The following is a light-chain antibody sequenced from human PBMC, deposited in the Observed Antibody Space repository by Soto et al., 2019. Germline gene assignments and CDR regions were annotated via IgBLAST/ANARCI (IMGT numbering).Light chain of an antibody. V-gene: IGKV3D-20*02. CDR2: GIS. CDR3: QQRSNWPIT. J-gene: IGKJ5*01. CDR1: QSVSSRQ. Sequence: EIVLTQSPGPPSFSPGERATLSRRASQSVSSRQLAWYQQKPGQPPRLLIYGISSRANGIPDRFSGSGSGTDFTLTISSLEPEDFAVYYCQQRSNWPITFGQGTRLEIK.